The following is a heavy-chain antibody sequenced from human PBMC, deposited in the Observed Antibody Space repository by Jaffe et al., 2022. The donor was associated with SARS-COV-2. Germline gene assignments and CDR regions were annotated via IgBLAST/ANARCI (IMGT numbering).Heavy chain of an antibody. V-gene: IGHV3-9*01. J-gene: IGHJ4*02. D-gene: IGHD6-19*01. Sequence: EVQLVESGGGLVQPGRSLRLSCAASGFTFDDYAMHWVRQAPGKGLEWVSGISWNSGSIGYADSVKGRFTISRDNAKNSLYLQMNSLRAEDTALYYCAKDRLSVGTEQLRHYFDYWGQGTLVTVSS. CDR3: AKDRLSVGTEQLRHYFDY. CDR1: GFTFDDYA. CDR2: ISWNSGSI.